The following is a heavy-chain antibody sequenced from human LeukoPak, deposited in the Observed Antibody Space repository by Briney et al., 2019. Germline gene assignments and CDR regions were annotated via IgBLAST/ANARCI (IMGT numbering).Heavy chain of an antibody. D-gene: IGHD3-10*01. CDR3: AKGREGRGGATPLLDY. V-gene: IGHV1-8*01. CDR2: MNPNSGNT. Sequence: ASVKVSCKASGYTFTSYVINWVRQATGQGLEWMGWMNPNSGNTGYAQKFQGRVTLTRNTSISTAYMELSGLRSEDTAVYYCAKGREGRGGATPLLDYWGQGTLVTVSS. J-gene: IGHJ4*02. CDR1: GYTFTSYV.